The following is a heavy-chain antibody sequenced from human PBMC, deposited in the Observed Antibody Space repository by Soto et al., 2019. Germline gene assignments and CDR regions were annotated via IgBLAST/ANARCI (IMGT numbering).Heavy chain of an antibody. V-gene: IGHV3-33*01. CDR2: IWYDGSNK. D-gene: IGHD3-3*01. CDR1: GFTFTSYG. Sequence: QMHLVESGGGVVQPGRSLTLSCVASGFTFTSYGIHWVRQAPGKGLGWVAVIWYDGSNKYYGDSVKGRFSISRDNSKNPVYLQMSSLRAEDTAVYYCARDRRFLEWLDYWGQGTLVSVSS. CDR3: ARDRRFLEWLDY. J-gene: IGHJ4*02.